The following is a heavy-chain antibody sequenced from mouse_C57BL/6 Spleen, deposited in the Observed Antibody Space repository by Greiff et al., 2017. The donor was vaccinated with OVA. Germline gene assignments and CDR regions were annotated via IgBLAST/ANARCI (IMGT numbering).Heavy chain of an antibody. CDR3: ARSGGLRRGDYFDY. CDR1: GYTFTSYW. J-gene: IGHJ2*01. D-gene: IGHD2-4*01. V-gene: IGHV1-50*01. CDR2: IDPSDSYT. Sequence: QVQLQQPGAELVKPGASVKLSCKASGYTFTSYWMQWVKQRPGQGLEWIGEIDPSDSYTNYNQKFKGKATLTVDTASSTAYMQLSSLTSEDSAVYYCARSGGLRRGDYFDYWGQGTTLTVSS.